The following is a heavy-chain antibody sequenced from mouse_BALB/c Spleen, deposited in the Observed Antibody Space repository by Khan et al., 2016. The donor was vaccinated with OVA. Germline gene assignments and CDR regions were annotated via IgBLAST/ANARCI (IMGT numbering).Heavy chain of an antibody. J-gene: IGHJ2*01. V-gene: IGHV2-9-2*01. CDR2: IWTGGGT. D-gene: IGHD2-14*01. Sequence: VQLQESGPGLVAPSQSLSITCTVSGFSLTSYDISWIRQPPGKGLEWLGVIWTGGGTNYNSAFMSRLSIRKDNSKSQVFLKMNSLQTDDTAIYYCVRDYRYDDYFDCWGQGTTLTVSS. CDR1: GFSLTSYD. CDR3: VRDYRYDDYFDC.